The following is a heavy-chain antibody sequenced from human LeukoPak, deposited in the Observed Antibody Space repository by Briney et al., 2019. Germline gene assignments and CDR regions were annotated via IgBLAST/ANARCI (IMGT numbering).Heavy chain of an antibody. CDR3: SRDGEHGYNDIDF. CDR2: ISPDGTNI. J-gene: IGHJ4*02. D-gene: IGHD5-12*01. CDR1: GFTFRSYS. Sequence: GRSLRLSCAASGFTFRSYSMHWVRQAPVRGLESVAVISPDGTNIYYAGSVKGRFTISRDNSENTLYLHMNSLRAEDTALYYCSRDGEHGYNDIDFWGQGTLVTVSS. V-gene: IGHV3-30-3*01.